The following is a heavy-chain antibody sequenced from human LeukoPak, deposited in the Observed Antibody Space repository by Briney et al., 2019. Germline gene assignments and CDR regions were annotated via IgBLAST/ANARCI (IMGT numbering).Heavy chain of an antibody. J-gene: IGHJ3*02. CDR1: GVSISSGSNY. CDR3: ARSDGYGLVGI. D-gene: IGHD3-10*01. V-gene: IGHV4-39*07. Sequence: PSETLSLSCRVSGVSISSGSNYWGWLRQPPGKTLQWIGSVYSSGSTYYKSSLKSRVIILIDTAKNHFSLNLSSVTAADTAVYYCARSDGYGLVGIWGQGTMVTVSS. CDR2: VYSSGST.